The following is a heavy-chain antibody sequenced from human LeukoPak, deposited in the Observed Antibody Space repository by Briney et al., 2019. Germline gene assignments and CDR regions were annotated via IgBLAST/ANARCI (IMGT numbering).Heavy chain of an antibody. D-gene: IGHD3-10*01. CDR3: ARVRGSSGSYLDY. Sequence: GGSLRLSCAASGFTFSSYWMHWVCQAPGKGLVWISGINTDGSTTSYADSVKGRFTISRDNSKNTLYLQMNSLTTEDTAVYYCARVRGSSGSYLDYWGQGTLVTVSS. CDR2: INTDGSTT. J-gene: IGHJ4*02. V-gene: IGHV3-74*01. CDR1: GFTFSSYW.